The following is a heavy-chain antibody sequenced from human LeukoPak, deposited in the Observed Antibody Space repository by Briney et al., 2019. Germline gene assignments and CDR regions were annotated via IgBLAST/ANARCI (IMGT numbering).Heavy chain of an antibody. Sequence: GGSLRLSYAASGFTFSSYGMHWVRQAPGKGLEWVAFIRYDGSNKYYADSVKGRFTISRDNSKNTLYLQMNSLRAEDTAVYYCASVTVTTGGGMGYWGQGTLVTVSS. CDR2: IRYDGSNK. CDR3: ASVTVTTGGGMGY. CDR1: GFTFSSYG. V-gene: IGHV3-30*02. J-gene: IGHJ4*02. D-gene: IGHD4-17*01.